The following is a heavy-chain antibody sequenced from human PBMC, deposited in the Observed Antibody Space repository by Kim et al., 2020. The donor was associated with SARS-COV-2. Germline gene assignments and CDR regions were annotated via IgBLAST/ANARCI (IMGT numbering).Heavy chain of an antibody. D-gene: IGHD3-22*01. CDR3: ARTHFGYYYDSSGYYSSPYYCDN. V-gene: IGHV3-48*02. J-gene: IGHJ4*02. Sequence: GGSLRLSCAASGFTFSSYSMNWVRQAPGKGLEWVSYISSSSSTIYYADSVKGRFTSSRDNAKNSLYLQMNSLRDEDTAVYYCARTHFGYYYDSSGYYSSPYYCDNWGQGTLVTVSS. CDR2: ISSSSSTI. CDR1: GFTFSSYS.